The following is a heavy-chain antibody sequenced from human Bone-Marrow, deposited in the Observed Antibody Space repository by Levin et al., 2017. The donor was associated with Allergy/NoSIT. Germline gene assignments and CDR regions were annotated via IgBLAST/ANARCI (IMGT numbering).Heavy chain of an antibody. CDR2: ISSSGSTI. J-gene: IGHJ6*02. CDR1: GFTFSSYE. D-gene: IGHD4-23*01. CDR3: ARDLTTWATPTYGMDV. V-gene: IGHV3-48*03. Sequence: GGSLRLSCAASGFTFSSYEMNWVRQAPGKGLEWVSYISSSGSTIYYADSVKGRFTISRDNAKNSLYLQMNSLRAEDTAVYYCARDLTTWATPTYGMDVWGQGTTVTVSS.